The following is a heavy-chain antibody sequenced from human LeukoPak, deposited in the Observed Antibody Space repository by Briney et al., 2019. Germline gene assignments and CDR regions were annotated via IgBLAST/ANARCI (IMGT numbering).Heavy chain of an antibody. CDR3: VKERAPFDAFDI. V-gene: IGHV3-33*06. CDR1: GFTFRNYG. J-gene: IGHJ3*02. Sequence: GGSLRLSCAASGFTFRNYGMHWVRQTPGKGPEWVAVIWSNGVNKYYGDSVKGRFTTSRDNSENTLSLQMNDLRAEDTGVYYCVKERAPFDAFDIWGQGTVVTVS. CDR2: IWSNGVNK.